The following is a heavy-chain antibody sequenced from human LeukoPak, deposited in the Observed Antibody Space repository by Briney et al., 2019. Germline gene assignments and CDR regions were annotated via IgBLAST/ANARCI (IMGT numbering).Heavy chain of an antibody. CDR2: ISSSSSTI. V-gene: IGHV3-48*04. J-gene: IGHJ5*02. Sequence: SGGSLRLSCAASGFTFSSYSMNWVRQAPGKGLEWVSYISSSSSTIYYADSVKGRFTISRDNTRNTLYLQMHSLRVEDMAVYYCATAGGETSRMGFDPWGQGSLVTVSS. CDR3: ATAGGETSRMGFDP. D-gene: IGHD4-17*01. CDR1: GFTFSSYS.